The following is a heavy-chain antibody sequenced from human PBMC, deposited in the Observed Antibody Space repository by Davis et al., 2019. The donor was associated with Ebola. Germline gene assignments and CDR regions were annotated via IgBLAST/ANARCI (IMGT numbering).Heavy chain of an antibody. V-gene: IGHV3-66*01. CDR1: GFTVSSNY. Sequence: GGSLRLSCAASGFTVSSNYMSWVRQAPGKGLEWVSVIYSGGSTYYADSVKGRFTISRDNSKNTLYLQMNSLRAEDTAVYYCASGEPYYPSHFDYWGQGTLVTVSS. D-gene: IGHD3-10*01. CDR3: ASGEPYYPSHFDY. CDR2: IYSGGST. J-gene: IGHJ4*02.